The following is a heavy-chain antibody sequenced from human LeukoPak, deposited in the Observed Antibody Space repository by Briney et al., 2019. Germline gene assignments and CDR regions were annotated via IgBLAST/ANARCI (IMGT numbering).Heavy chain of an antibody. V-gene: IGHV3-30-3*01. CDR3: ARGAKHYYDSSGLDY. CDR2: ISYDGSNK. CDR1: GFTFSSYA. Sequence: PGRSLRLSCAASGFTFSSYAMHWVRQAPGKGLEWVAVISYDGSNKYYADSVKGRLTISRDNSKNTLYLQMNSLRAEDTAVYYCARGAKHYYDSSGLDYWGQGTLVTVCS. J-gene: IGHJ4*02. D-gene: IGHD3-22*01.